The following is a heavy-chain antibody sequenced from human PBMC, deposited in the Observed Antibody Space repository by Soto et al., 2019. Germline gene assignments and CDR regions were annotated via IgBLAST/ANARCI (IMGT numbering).Heavy chain of an antibody. J-gene: IGHJ4*02. Sequence: QVQLVESGGGVVQPGRSLRLSCAASGFTFSNYAMHWVRQAPGKGLEWVAVISYDGSNEYYVDSVKGRFTISRDNSKNTLYLQMNSLREEDTAVYYCARGSAGHCNSGTLLDWGQGTLVTVSS. CDR3: ARGSAGHCNSGTLLD. D-gene: IGHD3-10*01. CDR2: ISYDGSNE. CDR1: GFTFSNYA. V-gene: IGHV3-30-3*01.